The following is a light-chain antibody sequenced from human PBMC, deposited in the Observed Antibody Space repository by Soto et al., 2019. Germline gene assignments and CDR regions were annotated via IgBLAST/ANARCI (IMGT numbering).Light chain of an antibody. J-gene: IGKJ1*01. CDR2: GAS. CDR1: QSVGAT. V-gene: IGKV3-15*01. CDR3: QQYNNWPPT. Sequence: ETVMTQSPATLSVSPGERATLSCTASQSVGATLAWYQQKPGQAPRLVIYGASSRATGIPARFSGSGSGTEFTLTISSLQSEDFAVYYCQQYNNWPPTFGQGTKVEIK.